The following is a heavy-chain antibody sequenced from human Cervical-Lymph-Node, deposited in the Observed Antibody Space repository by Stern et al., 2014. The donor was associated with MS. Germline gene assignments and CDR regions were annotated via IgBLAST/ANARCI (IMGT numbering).Heavy chain of an antibody. V-gene: IGHV1-46*01. CDR1: GYTLTSHS. CDR3: TRRPAGGFCNGDKCLGAFDV. CDR2: VNPSGST. Sequence: QLVQSGAEVKKPGASVKVSCKASGYTLTSHSLQWVRQAPGQGLEWMGIVNPSGSTKYAQKFQGRVTLTRDTSMSTVYMELSSLGSEDTAIYFCTRRPAGGFCNGDKCLGAFDVWGQGTMVTVSS. J-gene: IGHJ3*01. D-gene: IGHD2-15*01.